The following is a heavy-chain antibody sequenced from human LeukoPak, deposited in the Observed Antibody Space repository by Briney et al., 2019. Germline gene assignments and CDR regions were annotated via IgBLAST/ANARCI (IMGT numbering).Heavy chain of an antibody. CDR2: IYYSGST. Sequence: SETLSLTCTVSGGSISSYYWSWIRQPPGKGLEWIGYIYYSGSTNYNPSLKSRVTISVDTSKNQFSLKLSSVTAADTAVYYCARGPGFMGLWYYGMDVWGQGTTVTVSS. V-gene: IGHV4-59*01. CDR1: GGSISSYY. J-gene: IGHJ6*02. CDR3: ARGPGFMGLWYYGMDV.